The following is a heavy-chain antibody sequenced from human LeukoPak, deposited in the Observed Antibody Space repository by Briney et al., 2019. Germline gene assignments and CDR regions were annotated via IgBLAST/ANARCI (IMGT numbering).Heavy chain of an antibody. Sequence: GESLKIPCEASGYIFTTYCIAWVRQMPGKGLECMAIVCPGDSNTRYSPSFQGQVTISADKSISTAYLQWSSLKASDTAMYYCARRSGYCSNNICYSDDAFDIWGQGTMVTVSS. J-gene: IGHJ3*02. D-gene: IGHD2-2*03. V-gene: IGHV5-51*01. CDR2: VCPGDSNT. CDR3: ARRSGYCSNNICYSDDAFDI. CDR1: GYIFTTYC.